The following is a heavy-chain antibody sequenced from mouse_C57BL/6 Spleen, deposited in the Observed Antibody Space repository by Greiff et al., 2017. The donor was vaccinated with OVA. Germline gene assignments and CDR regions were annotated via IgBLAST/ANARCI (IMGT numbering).Heavy chain of an antibody. J-gene: IGHJ3*01. Sequence: EVQLQQSGPELVKPGASVKISCKASGYTFTDYYMNWVKQSHGKSLEWIGDINPNNGGTSYNQKFKGKATLTVDKSSSTAYMELRSLTSEDSAVYYCARGGYGYDGGWFAYWGQGTLVTVSA. V-gene: IGHV1-26*01. CDR3: ARGGYGYDGGWFAY. CDR2: INPNNGGT. D-gene: IGHD2-2*01. CDR1: GYTFTDYY.